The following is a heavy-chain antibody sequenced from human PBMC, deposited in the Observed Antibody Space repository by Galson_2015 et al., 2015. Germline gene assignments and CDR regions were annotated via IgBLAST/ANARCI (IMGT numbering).Heavy chain of an antibody. V-gene: IGHV3-20*01. D-gene: IGHD3-22*01. J-gene: IGHJ3*02. Sequence: SLRLSCAASGFTFSSYGMSWVRHAPGKGLEWVSGINWNGGSTGYADSVKGRFTISRDNAKNSLYLQMNSLRAEDTALYHCARVSSSGYGVDAFDIWGQGTMVTVSS. CDR3: ARVSSSGYGVDAFDI. CDR2: INWNGGST. CDR1: GFTFSSYG.